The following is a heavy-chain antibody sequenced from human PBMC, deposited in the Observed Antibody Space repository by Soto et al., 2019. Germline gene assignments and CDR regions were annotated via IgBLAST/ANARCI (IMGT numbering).Heavy chain of an antibody. CDR2: INTDGRTT. CDR1: GSSFSSYW. V-gene: IGHV3-74*01. J-gene: IGHJ4*02. Sequence: PGGSLRLSCAASGSSFSSYWMHWVRQVPGKGLVWVSRINTDGRTTNYTDSVKGRFTISRDNAKSTLHLQMNSLRAEDTAVYYCVRGYSGTYRIDFWGQGALVTVSS. CDR3: VRGYSGTYRIDF. D-gene: IGHD1-26*01.